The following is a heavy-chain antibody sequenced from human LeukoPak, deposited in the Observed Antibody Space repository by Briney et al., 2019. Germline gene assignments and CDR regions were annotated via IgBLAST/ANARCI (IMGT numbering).Heavy chain of an antibody. CDR2: ISYDGSNK. Sequence: GGSLRLSCAASGFTFSSYGMHWVRQAPGKGLEWVAVISYDGSNKYSADSVKGRFTISRDNSKNTLYLQMNSLRAEDTAVYYCAKDLGYCSSSSCTTIDYWGQGTLVTVSS. D-gene: IGHD2-15*01. CDR1: GFTFSSYG. J-gene: IGHJ4*02. CDR3: AKDLGYCSSSSCTTIDY. V-gene: IGHV3-30*18.